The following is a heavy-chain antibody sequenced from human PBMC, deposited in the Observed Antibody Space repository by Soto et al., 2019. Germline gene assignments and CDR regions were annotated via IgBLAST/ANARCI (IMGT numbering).Heavy chain of an antibody. D-gene: IGHD3-10*01. CDR3: TRRPTYYYGSDNDY. CDR2: IRSKTNNYAT. J-gene: IGHJ4*02. V-gene: IGHV3-73*02. Sequence: EVQLVESGGGLVQPGGSLKLSCAASGFTFSGSAMHWVRQASGKGLEWIGRIRSKTNNYATAYAESLKGRFTISRDDSKNTAYLQMNSLKTEDTAVYYCTRRPTYYYGSDNDYWGQGTLVTVSS. CDR1: GFTFSGSA.